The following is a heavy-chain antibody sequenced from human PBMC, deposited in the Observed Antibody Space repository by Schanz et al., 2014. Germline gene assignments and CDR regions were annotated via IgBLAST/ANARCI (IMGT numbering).Heavy chain of an antibody. Sequence: QVLQVQSGSELKKPGTSVKVSCKASGYTFTSHGISWVRQAPGQGLEWMGWITAYNGNTNYAQKFQGRVTMTTDTSTGTAYMELRSLRFDDTAVYYCTRGGYSYALSAFDIWGQGTMVTVSS. CDR1: GYTFTSHG. V-gene: IGHV1-18*01. CDR3: TRGGYSYALSAFDI. CDR2: ITAYNGNT. J-gene: IGHJ3*02. D-gene: IGHD5-18*01.